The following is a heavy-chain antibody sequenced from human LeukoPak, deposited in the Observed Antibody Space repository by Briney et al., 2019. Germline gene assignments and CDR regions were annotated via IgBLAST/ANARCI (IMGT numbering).Heavy chain of an antibody. Sequence: SETLSLTCTVSDGSSSSSSWNWIRQPPGKGLEWVGYIYYSGSTNYNPSLKSRVTISVDTSKNQFSLKLSSVTAADTAVYYCARHEDGGWYGDLDYWGQGTLVTVSS. D-gene: IGHD6-19*01. V-gene: IGHV4-59*08. CDR2: IYYSGST. J-gene: IGHJ4*02. CDR3: ARHEDGGWYGDLDY. CDR1: DGSSSSSS.